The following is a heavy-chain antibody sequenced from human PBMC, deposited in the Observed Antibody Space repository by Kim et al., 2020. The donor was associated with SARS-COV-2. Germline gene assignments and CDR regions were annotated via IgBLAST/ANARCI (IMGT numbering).Heavy chain of an antibody. J-gene: IGHJ6*02. CDR3: ARHGFSGSSWYSPHSYYYYYGMDV. Sequence: SETLSLTCTVSGGSISSSSYYWGWIRQPPGKGLEWIGSIYYSGSTYYNPSLKSRVTISVDTSKNQFSLKLSSVTAADTAVYYCARHGFSGSSWYSPHSYYYYYGMDVWGQGTTVTVSS. CDR1: GGSISSSSYY. D-gene: IGHD6-13*01. V-gene: IGHV4-39*01. CDR2: IYYSGST.